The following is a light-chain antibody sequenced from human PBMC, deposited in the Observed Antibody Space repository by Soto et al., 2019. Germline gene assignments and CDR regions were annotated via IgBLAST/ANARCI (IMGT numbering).Light chain of an antibody. V-gene: IGKV1-5*01. CDR1: QSISSW. J-gene: IGKJ1*01. Sequence: MTQSPATLSVSPGERATLSCRASQSISSWLAWYQQEPGKAPKLLIYDASSLESGVPSRFSGSGSGTEFTLTISSLQPEDFATYYCQQYNSYRTFGQGTKVDIK. CDR3: QQYNSYRT. CDR2: DAS.